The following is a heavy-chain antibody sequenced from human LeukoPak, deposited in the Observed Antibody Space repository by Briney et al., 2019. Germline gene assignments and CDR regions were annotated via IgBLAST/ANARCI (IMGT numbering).Heavy chain of an antibody. Sequence: SETLSLTCTVSGGSISSNSYYWGWIRQPPGKGLKWIGSIYYSGSTYYNPSLKSRVTISVDTSKNQFSLKLSSVTAADTAVYYCAAWFGESYYFDYWGQGTLVTVSS. CDR1: GGSISSNSYY. CDR3: AAWFGESYYFDY. CDR2: IYYSGST. V-gene: IGHV4-39*07. J-gene: IGHJ4*02. D-gene: IGHD3-10*01.